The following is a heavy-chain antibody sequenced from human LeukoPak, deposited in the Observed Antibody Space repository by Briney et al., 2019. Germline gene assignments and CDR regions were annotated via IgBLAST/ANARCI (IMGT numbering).Heavy chain of an antibody. V-gene: IGHV4-31*03. J-gene: IGHJ1*01. CDR2: IYYTGTT. Sequence: SQTLSLTCTVSGGSISSGGYYGSWIRQHPGEGLEWIGYIYYTGTTYYNPSLKSRLTISVDTSKNQFSLKLSPVTAADTAVYYCARSGAAWKPPTYFQDWGQGTLVTVSS. CDR1: GGSISSGGYY. D-gene: IGHD1-1*01. CDR3: ARSGAAWKPPTYFQD.